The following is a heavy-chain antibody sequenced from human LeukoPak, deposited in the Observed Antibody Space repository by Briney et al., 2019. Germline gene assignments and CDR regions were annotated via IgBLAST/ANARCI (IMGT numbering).Heavy chain of an antibody. V-gene: IGHV4-39*01. CDR3: ARHPYNWNDFHPLHFDY. CDR1: GDSISSSGYY. CDR2: LYYSGST. J-gene: IGHJ4*02. D-gene: IGHD1-1*01. Sequence: SETLTLTCTVSGDSISSSGYYWGWIRQPPGKGLDWIGSLYYSGSTYYNPSLKSRVTISVDTSKNQFSLKLRSVTAADTAVYYCARHPYNWNDFHPLHFDYWGQGTLVPVSS.